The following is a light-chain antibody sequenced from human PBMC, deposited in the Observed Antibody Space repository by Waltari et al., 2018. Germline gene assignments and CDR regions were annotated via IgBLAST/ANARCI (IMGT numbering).Light chain of an antibody. CDR2: GKD. CDR1: SLRTSY. J-gene: IGLJ3*02. Sequence: SSELTQDPAVSVPLGQTVRFTCQGDSLRTSYASWYQLKPGQAPVLVIYGKDKRPSGIPDRISGYSSGTTSSWTITGAQAEDEAYYYCSSRNGRANQVVFAGGTKVTVL. V-gene: IGLV3-19*01. CDR3: SSRNGRANQVV.